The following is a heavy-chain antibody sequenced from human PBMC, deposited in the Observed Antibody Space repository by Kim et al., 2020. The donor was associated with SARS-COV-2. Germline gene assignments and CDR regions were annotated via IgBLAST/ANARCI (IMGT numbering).Heavy chain of an antibody. CDR3: ASFDYDVYDEAFDV. CDR1: GGSISGF. Sequence: SETLSLTCTVSGGSISGFWSWIRQPPGTGLEWIAYISHTGGAVYNPSLKSRVTISPDTSNNRVSLDMHSLTAAATAMYHCASFDYDVYDEAFDVWG. D-gene: IGHD4-17*01. J-gene: IGHJ3*01. CDR2: ISHTGGA. V-gene: IGHV4-59*08.